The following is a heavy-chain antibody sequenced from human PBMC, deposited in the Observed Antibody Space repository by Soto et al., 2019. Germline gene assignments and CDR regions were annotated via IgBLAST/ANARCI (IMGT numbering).Heavy chain of an antibody. V-gene: IGHV3-23*01. D-gene: IGHD6-13*01. Sequence: GGSLRLSCAASGFMFSSYAMTWGRQASGKGLEWVSGISGSGVNTYYADSVKGRFTISRDNSKSTLYLQMNSLRAEDTAVYYCAKDLLYANTWYPLDPWGQGT. CDR3: AKDLLYANTWYPLDP. CDR2: ISGSGVNT. J-gene: IGHJ5*02. CDR1: GFMFSSYA.